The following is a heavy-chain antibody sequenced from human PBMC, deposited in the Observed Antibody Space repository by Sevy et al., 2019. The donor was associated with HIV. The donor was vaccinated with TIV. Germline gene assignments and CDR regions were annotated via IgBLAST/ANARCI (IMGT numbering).Heavy chain of an antibody. CDR1: GFTFSSYD. V-gene: IGHV3-23*01. CDR2: YSGSDGRT. D-gene: IGHD2-2*01. CDR3: ARPVGGLSCPFEY. J-gene: IGHJ4*02. Sequence: GGSLRLSCAVSGFTFSSYDMSWVRQAPGKGLEWVSGYSGSDGRTYYADSVKGRFTISRDNSRNTLYLQMNNLRAEDTAIYHCARPVGGLSCPFEYWGQGTLVTVSS.